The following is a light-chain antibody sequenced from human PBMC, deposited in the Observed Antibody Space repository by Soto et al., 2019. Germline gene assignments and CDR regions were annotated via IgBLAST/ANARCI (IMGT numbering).Light chain of an antibody. CDR2: DAS. J-gene: IGKJ3*01. CDR1: QNVNNK. Sequence: EIVMTQSPATLSVSPGEGATLSCRASQNVNNKLAWYQQKPGQPPRLLIYDASTRATGIPARFSGSGSGTEFTLTINSLQSEDFAFYYCLQYNNWPPFTFGPGTKVDIK. V-gene: IGKV3-15*01. CDR3: LQYNNWPPFT.